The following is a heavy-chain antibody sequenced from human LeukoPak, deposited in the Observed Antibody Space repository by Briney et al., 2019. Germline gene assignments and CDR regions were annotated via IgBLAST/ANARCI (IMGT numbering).Heavy chain of an antibody. CDR3: ARDGDGGNAVDY. J-gene: IGHJ4*02. Sequence: SGGSLRLSCAASGFTFSSYSMNWVRQAPGKGLEWVSSISSSSNYIYYADSVKGRFTISRDNAKNSLYLQMNSLRAEDTAVYYCARDGDGGNAVDYWGQGTLVTVSS. CDR2: ISSSSNYI. V-gene: IGHV3-21*01. D-gene: IGHD4-23*01. CDR1: GFTFSSYS.